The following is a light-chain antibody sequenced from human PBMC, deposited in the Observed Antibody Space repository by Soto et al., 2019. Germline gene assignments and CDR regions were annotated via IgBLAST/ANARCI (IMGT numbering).Light chain of an antibody. J-gene: IGKJ5*01. CDR1: QSVSRY. V-gene: IGKV3-11*01. CDR3: QQRRDWPQVT. Sequence: EIVLTQSPATLSLSPGERATLSCRASQSVSRYLAWYQQKPGQAPRLLIYDTSNRATGLPARFSGSGSGTDFTLTISSLEPEDSAVYYSQQRRDWPQVTFGRGTRLEIK. CDR2: DTS.